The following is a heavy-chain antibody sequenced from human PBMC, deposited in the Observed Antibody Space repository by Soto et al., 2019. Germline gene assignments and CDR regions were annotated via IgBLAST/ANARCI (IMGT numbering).Heavy chain of an antibody. Sequence: GGSLILSCAASGFTFSSYSMNWVRQAPGKGLEWVSSISSSSSYIYYADSVKGRFTISRDNAKNSLYLQMNSLRAEDTAVYYCASVGSVLRFLLWLGNYYYYGMDVWGQGTTVTVSS. D-gene: IGHD3-3*01. CDR1: GFTFSSYS. J-gene: IGHJ6*02. CDR3: ASVGSVLRFLLWLGNYYYYGMDV. V-gene: IGHV3-21*01. CDR2: ISSSSSYI.